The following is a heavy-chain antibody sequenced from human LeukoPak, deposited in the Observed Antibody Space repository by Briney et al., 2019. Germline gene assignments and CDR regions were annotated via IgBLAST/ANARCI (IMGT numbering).Heavy chain of an antibody. CDR3: ARDRALVTFGYFYS. CDR1: GFHLRTYG. CDR2: SWYDGSNK. J-gene: IGHJ4*02. V-gene: IGHV3-33*01. Sequence: GALRLSCAESGFHLRTYGMHWVRQAPGKGLEWVALSWYDGSNKNHADPVKGPFNISRDNSKNTVYLQMDGLRAEETAVYYGARDRALVTFGYFYSWGQGTLVTVSS. D-gene: IGHD2-21*02.